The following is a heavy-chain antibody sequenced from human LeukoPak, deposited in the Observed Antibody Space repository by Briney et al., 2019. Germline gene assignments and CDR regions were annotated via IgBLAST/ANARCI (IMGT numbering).Heavy chain of an antibody. CDR1: GFTVSSNY. CDR3: ARDVPHNWFDT. Sequence: GGSLRLSCAASGFTVSSNYMSWVRQAPGKGLEGVSVIYSGGSTYYADSVKGRFTISRDNSKITLYLQMNSRRAEDTVVYYCARDVPHNWFDTWGQGTLVTVSS. V-gene: IGHV3-53*01. J-gene: IGHJ5*02. CDR2: IYSGGST.